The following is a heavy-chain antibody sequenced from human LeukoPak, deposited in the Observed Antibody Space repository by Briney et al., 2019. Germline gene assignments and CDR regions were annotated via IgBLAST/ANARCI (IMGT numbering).Heavy chain of an antibody. D-gene: IGHD5-24*01. V-gene: IGHV4-39*07. Sequence: PSETLSLTCTVSGGSISNSSYYWGWIRQPPGKGLEWIGSIYYSGSTYYNPSLKSRVTISVDTSKIQFSLKLSSVTAADTAVYYCARDRDGYNIFDYWGQGTLVTVSS. J-gene: IGHJ4*02. CDR1: GGSISNSSYY. CDR3: ARDRDGYNIFDY. CDR2: IYYSGST.